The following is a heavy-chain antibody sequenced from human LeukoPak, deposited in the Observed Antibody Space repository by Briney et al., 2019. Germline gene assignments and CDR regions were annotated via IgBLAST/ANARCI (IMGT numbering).Heavy chain of an antibody. J-gene: IGHJ6*03. Sequence: GGSLRLSCAASGFTFSSYAMHWVRQAPGKGLEWVAVISYDGSNKYYADSVKGRFTISRDNSKNTLYLQMNSLRAEDTAVYYRAREATAGYSSSWYSYYYYYMDVWGKGTTVTVSS. CDR1: GFTFSSYA. V-gene: IGHV3-30*04. CDR3: AREATAGYSSSWYSYYYYYMDV. CDR2: ISYDGSNK. D-gene: IGHD6-13*01.